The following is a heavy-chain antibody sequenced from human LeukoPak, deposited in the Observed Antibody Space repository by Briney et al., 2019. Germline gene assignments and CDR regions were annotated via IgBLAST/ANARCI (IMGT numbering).Heavy chain of an antibody. J-gene: IGHJ4*02. D-gene: IGHD4-17*01. CDR3: ARQAVTTGWYFDY. Sequence: ASVKVSCKASGYTFTGYYMHWVRQAPGQGLEWMGWINPNSGGTHYAQKFQGRVTMTRDTSISTAYMDLSSLRSDDTAVYYCARQAVTTGWYFDYWGQGTLVAVSS. V-gene: IGHV1-2*02. CDR1: GYTFTGYY. CDR2: INPNSGGT.